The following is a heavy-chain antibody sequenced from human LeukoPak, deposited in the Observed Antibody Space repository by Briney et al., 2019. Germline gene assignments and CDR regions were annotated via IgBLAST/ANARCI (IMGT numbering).Heavy chain of an antibody. CDR1: GVTFTNAW. CDR2: IKSNTDGGTT. Sequence: GGSLRLSCAASGVTFTNAWMRWVRQAPGKGLEWVGRIKSNTDGGTTDYTAPVKGRFTISRDDSKNTLYLQMNSLKTEDTAVYFCATVRRWLQSEDYWGQGTLVTVPS. CDR3: ATVRRWLQSEDY. J-gene: IGHJ4*02. V-gene: IGHV3-15*01. D-gene: IGHD5-24*01.